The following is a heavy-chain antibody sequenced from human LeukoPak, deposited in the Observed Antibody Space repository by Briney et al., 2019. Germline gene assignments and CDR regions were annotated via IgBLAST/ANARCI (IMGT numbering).Heavy chain of an antibody. V-gene: IGHV4-59*01. Sequence: SETLSLTCTVSGGSISSYYWSWIRQPPGKGLEWIGYIYYSGSTNYNPSLKSRVTISVDTSKNQFSLKLSSVTAADTAVYYCARVKARYRVAGLNNFDYWGQGTLVTVSS. CDR1: GGSISSYY. D-gene: IGHD6-19*01. CDR3: ARVKARYRVAGLNNFDY. CDR2: IYYSGST. J-gene: IGHJ4*02.